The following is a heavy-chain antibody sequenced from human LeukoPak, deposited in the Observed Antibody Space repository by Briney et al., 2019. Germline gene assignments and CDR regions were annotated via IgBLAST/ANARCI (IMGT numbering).Heavy chain of an antibody. Sequence: SETLSLTCAVYGGSFSGYYWSWIRQPAGKGLEWIGRIYTSGSTNYNPSLKSRVTMSVDTSKNQFSLKLSSVTAADTAVYYCARDRGSTSDYWGQGTLVTVSS. D-gene: IGHD2-2*01. CDR3: ARDRGSTSDY. CDR1: GGSFSGYY. CDR2: IYTSGST. V-gene: IGHV4-4*07. J-gene: IGHJ4*02.